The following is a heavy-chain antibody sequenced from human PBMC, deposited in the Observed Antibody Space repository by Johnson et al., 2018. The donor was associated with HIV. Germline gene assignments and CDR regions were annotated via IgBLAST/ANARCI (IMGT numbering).Heavy chain of an antibody. Sequence: MQLVESGGGLVKPGGSLRLSCGASGFTFSDSYMNWIRQAPGKGLEWVSCISWKGGSTGYADSVKGRFTISRDDSKNTLYLQMNSLKTEDTAVYYCTTDLLRWLQGENAFDIWGQGTMVTVSS. CDR3: TTDLLRWLQGENAFDI. V-gene: IGHV3-11*01. CDR1: GFTFSDSY. D-gene: IGHD5-24*01. CDR2: ISWKGGST. J-gene: IGHJ3*02.